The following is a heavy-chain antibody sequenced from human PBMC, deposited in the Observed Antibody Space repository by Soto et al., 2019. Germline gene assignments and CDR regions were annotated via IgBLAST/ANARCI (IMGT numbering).Heavy chain of an antibody. CDR2: INISNDNK. J-gene: IGHJ4*02. D-gene: IGHD2-15*01. CDR1: GYTFTNYG. V-gene: IGHV1-18*01. CDR3: ARDPGAASFDF. Sequence: QVHLVQSGAEVKKPGASVKVSCKASGYTFTNYGISWVRQAPGEGLEWVGWINISNDNKFYAQKLQGRLTLTTDTSTSTAYTDLATLRSHDTAVYFCARDPGAASFDFWAQGTLVPVCS.